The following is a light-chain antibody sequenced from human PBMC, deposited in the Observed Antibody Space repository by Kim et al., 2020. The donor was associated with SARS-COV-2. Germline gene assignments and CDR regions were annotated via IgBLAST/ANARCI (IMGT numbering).Light chain of an antibody. CDR1: ELGDKY. V-gene: IGLV3-1*01. J-gene: IGLJ2*01. Sequence: SYELTQPPSVSVSPGQTATITCSGDELGDKYVCWYQLKPGQSPVLVIYQDNKRPSGIPERFSGSNSGNTATLTISGTPTIDEADYYCQAWDSRAVIFGG. CDR2: QDN. CDR3: QAWDSRAVI.